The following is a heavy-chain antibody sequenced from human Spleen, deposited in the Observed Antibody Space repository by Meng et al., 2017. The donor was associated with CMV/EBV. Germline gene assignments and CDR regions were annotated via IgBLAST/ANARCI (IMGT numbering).Heavy chain of an antibody. CDR3: AREPASYSYGSSRVYYYYGMDV. Sequence: ASVKVSCKASGYTFAGYYIHWVRQAPGQGLEWMGWNNPNSGGTNYAQKFQGRVTMTRDTSISTAYMELRRLRSDDTAVYYCAREPASYSYGSSRVYYYYGMDVWGQGSTVTVSS. D-gene: IGHD5-18*01. CDR2: NNPNSGGT. CDR1: GYTFAGYY. J-gene: IGHJ6*02. V-gene: IGHV1-2*02.